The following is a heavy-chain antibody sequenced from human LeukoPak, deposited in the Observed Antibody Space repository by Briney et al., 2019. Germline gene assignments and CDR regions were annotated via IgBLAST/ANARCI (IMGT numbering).Heavy chain of an antibody. J-gene: IGHJ4*02. CDR2: INPNSGGT. D-gene: IGHD3-10*01. Sequence: ASVKVSCKASGYTFTGHYMHWVRQAPGQGLEWMGWINPNSGGTNYAQKFQGRVTMTRDTSISTAYMELSRLRSDDTAVYYCARDWMDGSGSYYSFDYWGQGTLVTVSS. CDR1: GYTFTGHY. V-gene: IGHV1-2*02. CDR3: ARDWMDGSGSYYSFDY.